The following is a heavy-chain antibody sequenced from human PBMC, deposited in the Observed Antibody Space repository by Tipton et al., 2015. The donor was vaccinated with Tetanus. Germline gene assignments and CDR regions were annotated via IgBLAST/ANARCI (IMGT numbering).Heavy chain of an antibody. D-gene: IGHD1-26*01. CDR3: ARDQARGARGWNYFDF. V-gene: IGHV4-31*03. CDR2: IYSSGST. J-gene: IGHJ4*02. Sequence: TLSLTCTVSGGSISGGRYYWSWIRQRPGKGLEWIGDIYSSGSTYSDPPLKGRVTISVDTSKNQFSLRLNSVTAADMAVYYCARDQARGARGWNYFDFWGLGTLVTVSS. CDR1: GGSISGGRYY.